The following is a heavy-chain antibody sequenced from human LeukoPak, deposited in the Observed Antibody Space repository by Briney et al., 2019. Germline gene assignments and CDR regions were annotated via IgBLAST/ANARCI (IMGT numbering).Heavy chain of an antibody. D-gene: IGHD3-22*01. CDR1: GYSFPSYW. CDR2: IAPSDSYT. V-gene: IGHV5-10-1*01. J-gene: IGHJ5*02. Sequence: GESLKISCKVSGYSFPSYWITWVRQVPGKGLEWMGRIAPSDSYTNYNPSFEGHVTMSVEKSITTVYLQWSSLKASDTAMYYCVRQPPGVYDTTQSWFDPWGQGTLVTVSS. CDR3: VRQPPGVYDTTQSWFDP.